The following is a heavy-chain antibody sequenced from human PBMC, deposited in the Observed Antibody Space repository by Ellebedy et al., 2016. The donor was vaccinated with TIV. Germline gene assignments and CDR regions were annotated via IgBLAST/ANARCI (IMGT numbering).Heavy chain of an antibody. CDR2: ISSRPSTI. V-gene: IGHV3-48*01. Sequence: GESLKISCAASGFTFSSYSMNWVRQAPGKGLEWVSYISSRPSTIYYADSVKGRFTISRDNAKNSLYLHMNSLRAEDTAVYYCARDDRERASYDRGGVYWGQGTLVTVSS. CDR1: GFTFSSYS. D-gene: IGHD5-12*01. J-gene: IGHJ4*02. CDR3: ARDDRERASYDRGGVY.